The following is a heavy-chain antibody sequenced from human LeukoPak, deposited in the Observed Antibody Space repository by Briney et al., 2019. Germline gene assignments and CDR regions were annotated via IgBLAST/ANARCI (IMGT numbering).Heavy chain of an antibody. CDR2: INHSGST. CDR1: GGSFTTYY. J-gene: IGHJ5*02. D-gene: IGHD2-15*01. CDR3: ARGDYCSGGSCLIWFDP. Sequence: SETLSLTCTVSGGSFTTYYWSWIRQPPGKGLEWIGEINHSGSTYYNPSLKSRVTISVDTSKNQFSLKLSSVTAADTAVYYCARGDYCSGGSCLIWFDPWGQGTLVTGSS. V-gene: IGHV4-34*01.